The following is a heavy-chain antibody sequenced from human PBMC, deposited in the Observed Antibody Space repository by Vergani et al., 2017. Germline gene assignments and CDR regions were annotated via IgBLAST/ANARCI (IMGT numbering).Heavy chain of an antibody. CDR1: GSTVSGHY. V-gene: IGHV3-66*02. J-gene: IGHJ5*02. Sequence: ELQLVESGGGLVQPGGSLRLSCSASGSTVSGHYMTWVRRAPGKGLEWVSHIYSGDETYYADSVKGLGTISRDTSKNALHLQINNIRVEETAVYYCARGNYYVSGTYVDPWGQGTLVTVSS. D-gene: IGHD3-10*01. CDR2: IYSGDET. CDR3: ARGNYYVSGTYVDP.